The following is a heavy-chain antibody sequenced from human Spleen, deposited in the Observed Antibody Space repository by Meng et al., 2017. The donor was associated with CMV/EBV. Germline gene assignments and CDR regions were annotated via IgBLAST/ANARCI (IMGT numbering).Heavy chain of an antibody. D-gene: IGHD4-11*01. CDR2: LYYSGST. CDR1: GGSISNGSYY. CDR3: ASDYKWALDC. Sequence: SETLSLTCTVFGGSISNGSYYWDWIRQPPGKGLEWIGSLYYSGSTYFNASLRSRVTLSVDTSKNQFSLKLTSVTAADTAVYFCASDYKWALDCWGQGAQVTVSS. V-gene: IGHV4-39*01. J-gene: IGHJ4*02.